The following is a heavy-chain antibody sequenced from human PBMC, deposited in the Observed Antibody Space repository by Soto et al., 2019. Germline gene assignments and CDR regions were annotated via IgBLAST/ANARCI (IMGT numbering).Heavy chain of an antibody. Sequence: QVLLEESGPGLVKPSQTLSLTCTVSGGSVSSGDDYWRWIRQPPGKGLEWIGYVYYSGSTYYNPSLRSQVTIYIDTSNNQFSLKLISVTASDAAVYFCATESSGSSPLHFDFWGQGALVSVSS. CDR2: VYYSGST. CDR3: ATESSGSSPLHFDF. V-gene: IGHV4-30-4*01. CDR1: GGSVSSGDDY. J-gene: IGHJ4*02. D-gene: IGHD3-22*01.